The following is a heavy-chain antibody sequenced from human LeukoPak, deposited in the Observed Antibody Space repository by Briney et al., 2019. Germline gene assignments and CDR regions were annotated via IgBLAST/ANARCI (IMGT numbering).Heavy chain of an antibody. J-gene: IGHJ3*02. Sequence: GGSLRLSCAASGFTFSSYSMNWVRQVPGKGLEWVSSISSSSSYIYYADSVKGRFTISRDNAKNSLYLQMNSLRAEDTAVYYCARGYDSSGYYYGDDAFDIWGQGTMVTVSS. CDR2: ISSSSSYI. CDR1: GFTFSSYS. V-gene: IGHV3-21*01. D-gene: IGHD3-22*01. CDR3: ARGYDSSGYYYGDDAFDI.